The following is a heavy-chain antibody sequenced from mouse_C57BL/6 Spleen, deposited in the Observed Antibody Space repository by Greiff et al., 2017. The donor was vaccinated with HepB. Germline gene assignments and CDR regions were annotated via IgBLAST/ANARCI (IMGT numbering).Heavy chain of an antibody. J-gene: IGHJ4*01. D-gene: IGHD2-4*01. CDR1: GYTFTGYW. Sequence: QQQSGAELMKPGASVKLSCKATGYTFTGYWIEWVKQRPGHGLEWIGEILPGSGSTNYNEKFKGKATFTADTSSNTAYMQLSSLTTEDSAIYYCAREGYDYDGTYAMDYWGQGTSVTVSS. CDR2: ILPGSGST. V-gene: IGHV1-9*01. CDR3: AREGYDYDGTYAMDY.